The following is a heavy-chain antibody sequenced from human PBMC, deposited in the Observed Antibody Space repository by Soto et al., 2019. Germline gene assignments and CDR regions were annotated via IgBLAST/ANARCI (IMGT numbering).Heavy chain of an antibody. V-gene: IGHV3-23*01. D-gene: IGHD1-1*01. Sequence: EVQMLASGGGLGQPGGSLRLSCAASGFKFSNYAMSWVRQAPGKGLEWVSLISATGGGTYYADSVKGRFTISRDNAKNSVYLQMNSLRAEDTAVYYCLSFWTDSWGQGSLVTVSS. CDR3: LSFWTDS. J-gene: IGHJ4*02. CDR2: ISATGGGT. CDR1: GFKFSNYA.